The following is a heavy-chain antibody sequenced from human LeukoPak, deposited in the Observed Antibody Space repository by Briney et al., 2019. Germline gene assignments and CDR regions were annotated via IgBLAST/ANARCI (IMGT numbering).Heavy chain of an antibody. CDR1: GFTFSSYA. D-gene: IGHD6-6*01. Sequence: GGSLRLSCAASGFTFSSYAMSWVRQAPGKGLEWVSAISGSGGSTYYADSVKGRFTISRDNSKNTLYLQMNSLRAEDTAVYYCARDYSIPERPPLAARPDYWGQGTLVTVSS. CDR3: ARDYSIPERPPLAARPDY. V-gene: IGHV3-23*01. J-gene: IGHJ4*02. CDR2: ISGSGGST.